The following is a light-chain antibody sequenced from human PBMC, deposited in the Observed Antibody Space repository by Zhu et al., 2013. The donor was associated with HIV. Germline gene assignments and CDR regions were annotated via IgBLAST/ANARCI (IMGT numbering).Light chain of an antibody. V-gene: IGLV1-44*01. CDR2: SSN. CDR1: KSSVGGNT. CDR3: GTWDDSLNGVV. Sequence: QSVLTQPPSVSGTPGQRVTISCSGSKSSVGGNTVNWYQQLPGAAPKLVIFSSNMRPSGVPDRFSGSKSGTSASLAISGLQSEDEADYYCGTWDDSLNGVVFGGGTKLTVL. J-gene: IGLJ3*02.